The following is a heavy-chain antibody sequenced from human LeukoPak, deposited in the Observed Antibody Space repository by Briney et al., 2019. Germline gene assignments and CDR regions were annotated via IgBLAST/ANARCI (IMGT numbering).Heavy chain of an antibody. CDR1: GFTFSDYY. D-gene: IGHD6-19*01. V-gene: IGHV3-11*06. CDR2: ISSSSSYT. CDR3: ARREQWPAYFDD. J-gene: IGHJ4*02. Sequence: GGSLRLSCAASGFTFSDYYMSWIRQAPGKGLEWVSYISSSSSYTNCADSVKGRFTISRDNAKNTLYLQMNSLRAEDTAVYYWARREQWPAYFDDWGQGTLVTVSS.